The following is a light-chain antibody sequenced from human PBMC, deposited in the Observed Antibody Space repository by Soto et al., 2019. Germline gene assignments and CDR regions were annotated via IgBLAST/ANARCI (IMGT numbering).Light chain of an antibody. CDR3: QQYGSSPWT. Sequence: EILLTQSPGTLSLSPGERATLSCRASQSVSSSYLAWYKQKPGQAPRLLIYGASSRATGIPDRFSGSGSGTDFTLTISRLEPEDFAVYYCQQYGSSPWTFGQGTKVEIK. J-gene: IGKJ1*01. CDR2: GAS. CDR1: QSVSSSY. V-gene: IGKV3-20*01.